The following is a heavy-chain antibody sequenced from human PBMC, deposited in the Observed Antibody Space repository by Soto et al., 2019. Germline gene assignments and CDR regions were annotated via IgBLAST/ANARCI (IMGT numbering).Heavy chain of an antibody. V-gene: IGHV1-69*01. J-gene: IGHJ4*02. CDR2: IIPIFGTA. Sequence: QVQLVQSGAEVKKPGSSVKVSCKASGGTFSSYAISWVRRAPGQGLEWMGGIIPIFGTANYAQKFQGRVTITADESTSTAYMELSSLRSEDTAVYYCARQTDCSGGSCYSNYFDYWGQGTLVTVSS. CDR3: ARQTDCSGGSCYSNYFDY. CDR1: GGTFSSYA. D-gene: IGHD2-15*01.